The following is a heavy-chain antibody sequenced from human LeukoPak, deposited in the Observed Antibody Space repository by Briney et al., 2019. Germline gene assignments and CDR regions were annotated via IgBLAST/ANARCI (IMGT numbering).Heavy chain of an antibody. CDR2: INTKTGRT. CDR1: GYTFTDYY. Sequence: GASVKVSCKTSGYTFTDYYIHWVRQAPGQRLEWMGWINTKTGRTSFARTFQGRFTLTRDPSITTVYMDMAWLTSDDTAIYFCARADFIDAGPYVIAPWGQGTLVTVSS. CDR3: ARADFIDAGPYVIAP. V-gene: IGHV1-2*02. J-gene: IGHJ5*02. D-gene: IGHD3-3*01.